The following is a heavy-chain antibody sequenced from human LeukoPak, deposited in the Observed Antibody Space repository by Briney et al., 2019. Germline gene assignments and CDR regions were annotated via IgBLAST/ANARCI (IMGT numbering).Heavy chain of an antibody. V-gene: IGHV4-34*01. D-gene: IGHD2-2*01. Sequence: SETLSLTCVVSGGSIDSSSYYWTYIRHSPGKGLEWIGEINHSGSTNYNPSLKSRVTLSIDTSKNQFSLKLTSVITADTAVYYCARGRSSSWYEWGYNYYYYMDVWDNGTAVTVS. CDR3: ARGRSSSWYEWGYNYYYYMDV. CDR1: GGSIDSSSYY. CDR2: INHSGST. J-gene: IGHJ6*03.